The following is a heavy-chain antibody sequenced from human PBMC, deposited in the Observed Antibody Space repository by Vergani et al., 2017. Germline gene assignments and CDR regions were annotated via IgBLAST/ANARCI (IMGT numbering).Heavy chain of an antibody. CDR3: ARGTVTVLFDY. V-gene: IGHV3-53*02. D-gene: IGHD4-17*01. CDR2: IYSGSST. J-gene: IGHJ4*02. CDR1: GFTVSSNY. Sequence: EVQLVETGGGLIQPGGSLRLSCAASGFTVSSNYMSWVRQAPGKGLEWVSVIYSGSSTYYADSVKGRFTISRDNSKNTLYLQMNSLRAEDTAVYYCARGTVTVLFDYWGQGTLVTVSS.